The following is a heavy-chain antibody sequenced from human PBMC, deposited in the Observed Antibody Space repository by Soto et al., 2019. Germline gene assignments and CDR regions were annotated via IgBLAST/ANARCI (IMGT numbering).Heavy chain of an antibody. Sequence: GGSLRLSCAASGFTFSSYAMSWVRQAPGKGLEWVSAISGSGGSTYYADSVKGRFTISRDNSKNTLYLQMNSLRAEDTAVYYCAKSRERYFGYNNWFDPWGQGTLVTVSS. CDR2: ISGSGGST. V-gene: IGHV3-23*01. D-gene: IGHD3-9*01. CDR3: AKSRERYFGYNNWFDP. J-gene: IGHJ5*02. CDR1: GFTFSSYA.